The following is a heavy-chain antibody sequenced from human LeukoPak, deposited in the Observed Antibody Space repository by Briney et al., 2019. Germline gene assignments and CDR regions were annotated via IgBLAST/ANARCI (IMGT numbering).Heavy chain of an antibody. D-gene: IGHD2-21*02. CDR1: GGTFSSYA. V-gene: IGHV1-69*13. Sequence: SVKVSCKASGGTFSSYAISWVRQAPGQGLEWMGGIIPIFGTANYAQKFQGRVTITADESTSTAYMELSSLRSEDTAVYYCAGGPPRCGGDCYPSPNWGQGTLVTVSS. CDR2: IIPIFGTA. CDR3: AGGPPRCGGDCYPSPN. J-gene: IGHJ4*02.